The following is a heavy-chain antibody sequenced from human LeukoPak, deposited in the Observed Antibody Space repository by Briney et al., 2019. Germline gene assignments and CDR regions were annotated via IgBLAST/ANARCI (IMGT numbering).Heavy chain of an antibody. D-gene: IGHD6-19*01. CDR3: ARNIAVAGRGDYMDV. CDR1: GGSFSGNY. Sequence: SETLSLTCAVYGGSFSGNYWTWIRQPPGKGLEWIGEINHSGSTNYNPSLKSRVTISVDTSKNQFSLKLSSVTAADTAVYYCARNIAVAGRGDYMDVWGKGTTVTISS. J-gene: IGHJ6*03. CDR2: INHSGST. V-gene: IGHV4-34*01.